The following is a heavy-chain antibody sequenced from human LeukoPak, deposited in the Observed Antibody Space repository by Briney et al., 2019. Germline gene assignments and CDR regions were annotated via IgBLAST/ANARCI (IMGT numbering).Heavy chain of an antibody. V-gene: IGHV4-59*02. D-gene: IGHD2-15*01. J-gene: IGHJ4*02. Sequence: PSETLSLTCVVSGGSVSGYYWGWIRQPPGRGLEWIGYVYYSGSTNYNPSFKSRITISVDTSRNQFSLQLSSVTAADTAVYYCARIHRYCSGGACYVLDNWGQGTLVTVSS. CDR1: GGSVSGYY. CDR2: VYYSGST. CDR3: ARIHRYCSGGACYVLDN.